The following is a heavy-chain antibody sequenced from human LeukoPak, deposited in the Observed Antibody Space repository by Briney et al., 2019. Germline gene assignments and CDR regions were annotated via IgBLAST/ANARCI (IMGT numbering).Heavy chain of an antibody. CDR2: ISGSGGST. CDR3: AKGSGWYV. Sequence: GGSLRLSCAASGFTFSSSSMSWVRQAPGKGLEWVSVISGSGGSTDYADSVKGRFTISRDNSKNTLYLQINSLRAEDTAVYYWAKGSGWYVWGQGTLVTVSS. V-gene: IGHV3-23*01. CDR1: GFTFSSSS. J-gene: IGHJ4*02. D-gene: IGHD6-19*01.